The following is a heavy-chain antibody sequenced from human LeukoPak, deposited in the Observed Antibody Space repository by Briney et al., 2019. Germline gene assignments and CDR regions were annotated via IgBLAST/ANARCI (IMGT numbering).Heavy chain of an antibody. CDR2: IRFDESKA. V-gene: IGHV3-30*02. Sequence: AGSLRLSCAASGFTFSSYGMRWVRQAPGKGLEWVAFIRFDESKAFYADSVKGRFTLSRDNSRNTLFLQMNSLRVEDTAVYYCAKDLYGSGSYGIRLFDYWGQGNLVTVSS. CDR3: AKDLYGSGSYGIRLFDY. CDR1: GFTFSSYG. J-gene: IGHJ4*02. D-gene: IGHD3-10*01.